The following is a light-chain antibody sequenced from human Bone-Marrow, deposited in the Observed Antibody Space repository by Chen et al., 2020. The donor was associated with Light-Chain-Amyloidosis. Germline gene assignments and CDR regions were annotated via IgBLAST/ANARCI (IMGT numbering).Light chain of an antibody. Sequence: SYELTQPPSVSVSPGQTARITCSGDDLPTKYAYWYQQKPGQAPELVIHRDTERPSGFSERFSGASSGTTATLTISGVQAEDEADYHCQSADSSGTYEVIFGGGTKLTVL. CDR3: QSADSSGTYEVI. V-gene: IGLV3-25*03. CDR1: DLPTKY. CDR2: RDT. J-gene: IGLJ2*01.